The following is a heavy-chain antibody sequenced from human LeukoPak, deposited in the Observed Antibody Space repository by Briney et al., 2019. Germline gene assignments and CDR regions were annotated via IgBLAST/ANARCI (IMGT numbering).Heavy chain of an antibody. D-gene: IGHD3-3*01. CDR3: ARRRVVTVLRFLEWNAGWFDP. J-gene: IGHJ5*02. Sequence: PSETLSLTCTVSGGSISSSSYYWGWIRQPPGKGLEWIGEINHSGSTNYNPSLKSRVTISVDTSKNQFSLKLSSVTAADTAVYYCARRRVVTVLRFLEWNAGWFDPWGQGTLVTVSS. CDR1: GGSISSSSYY. CDR2: INHSGST. V-gene: IGHV4-39*07.